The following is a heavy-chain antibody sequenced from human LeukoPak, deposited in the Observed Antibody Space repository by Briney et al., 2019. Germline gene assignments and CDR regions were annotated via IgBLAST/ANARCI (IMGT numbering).Heavy chain of an antibody. CDR2: INAGNGDT. Sequence: ASVKVSCKASGYTFTSYAMHWVRQAPGQRLEWMGWINAGNGDTKYSQKFQGRVTITRDTSASTAYMELSSLRSEDTAVYYCARVRRSGSGSYSLNDAFDIWGQGTMVTVSS. J-gene: IGHJ3*02. D-gene: IGHD3-10*01. CDR1: GYTFTSYA. CDR3: ARVRRSGSGSYSLNDAFDI. V-gene: IGHV1-3*01.